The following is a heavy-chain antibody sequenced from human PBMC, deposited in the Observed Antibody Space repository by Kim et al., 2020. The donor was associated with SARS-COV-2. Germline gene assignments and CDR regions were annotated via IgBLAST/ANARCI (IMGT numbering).Heavy chain of an antibody. D-gene: IGHD2-15*01. J-gene: IGHJ4*02. V-gene: IGHV3-11*05. Sequence: TNYTDSVKGRFTISRDSAKKSLYLQMNNLRADDTAVYYCARDSNRGIIDVWGQGTLVTVSS. CDR3: ARDSNRGIIDV. CDR2: T.